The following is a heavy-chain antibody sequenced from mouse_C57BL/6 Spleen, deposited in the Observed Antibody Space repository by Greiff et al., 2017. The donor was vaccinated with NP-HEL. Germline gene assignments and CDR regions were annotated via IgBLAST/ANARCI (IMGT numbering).Heavy chain of an antibody. CDR1: GYTFTDYN. Sequence: EVKLVESGPELVKPGASVKMSCKASGYTFTDYNMHWVKQSHGKSLEWIGYINPNNGGTSYNQKFKGKATLTVNKSSSTAYMELRSLTSEDSAVYYCARWGYGNYDYAMDYWGQGTSVTVSS. CDR2: INPNNGGT. CDR3: ARWGYGNYDYAMDY. V-gene: IGHV1-22*01. J-gene: IGHJ4*01. D-gene: IGHD2-1*01.